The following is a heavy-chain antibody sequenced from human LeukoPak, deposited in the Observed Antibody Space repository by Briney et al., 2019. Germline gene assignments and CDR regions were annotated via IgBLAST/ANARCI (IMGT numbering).Heavy chain of an antibody. CDR3: ARGTGDYYYYYYMDV. V-gene: IGHV1-69*13. J-gene: IGHJ6*03. CDR2: IIPIFGTA. CDR1: GGTFSSYA. D-gene: IGHD3/OR15-3a*01. Sequence: SVKVSCKASGGTFSSYAISWVRQAPGQGLDWMGGIIPIFGTANYAQKFQGRVTITADESTSTAYMELSSLRSEDTAVYYCARGTGDYYYYYYMDVWGKGTTVTVSS.